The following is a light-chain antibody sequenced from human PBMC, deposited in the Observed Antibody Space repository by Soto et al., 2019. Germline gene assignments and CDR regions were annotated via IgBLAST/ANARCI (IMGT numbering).Light chain of an antibody. Sequence: QPVLTQPASVSGSPGQSITVSCTGTSSDVGGYSLVSWYHQSPGKAPKLVIYEGSKRPSGVSNRLSGSKSGNTASLTISGLQAEDEGDYYCCSYTSNTVIFGGGTKLTVL. J-gene: IGLJ2*01. CDR2: EGS. V-gene: IGLV2-23*01. CDR1: SSDVGGYSL. CDR3: CSYTSNTVI.